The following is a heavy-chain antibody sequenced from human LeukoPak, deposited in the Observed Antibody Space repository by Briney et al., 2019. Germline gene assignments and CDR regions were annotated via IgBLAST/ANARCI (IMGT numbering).Heavy chain of an antibody. CDR1: GFTFSSYS. CDR3: ARVSGGGWVVPAAIVDY. CDR2: ISSSSSYI. Sequence: GGSLRLSCAASGFTFSSYSMNWVRQAPGKGLEWASSISSSSSYIYYADSVKGRFTISRDNAKNSLYLQMNSLRAEDTAVYYCARVSGGGWVVPAAIVDYWGQGTLVTVSS. D-gene: IGHD2-2*01. V-gene: IGHV3-21*01. J-gene: IGHJ4*02.